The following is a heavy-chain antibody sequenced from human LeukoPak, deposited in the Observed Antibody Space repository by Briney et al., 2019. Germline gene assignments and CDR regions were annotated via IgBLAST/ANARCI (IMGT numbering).Heavy chain of an antibody. D-gene: IGHD3-3*01. CDR2: INHSGST. J-gene: IGHJ4*02. Sequence: SETLSLTCAVYGGSFSGYYWSWIRQPPGKGLEWIGEINHSGSTNYNPSLKSRVTISVDTSKNQFSLKLSSVTAADTAVYYCARGPENYDFWSGYGGFDYWGQGTLVTVSS. CDR3: ARGPENYDFWSGYGGFDY. CDR1: GGSFSGYY. V-gene: IGHV4-34*01.